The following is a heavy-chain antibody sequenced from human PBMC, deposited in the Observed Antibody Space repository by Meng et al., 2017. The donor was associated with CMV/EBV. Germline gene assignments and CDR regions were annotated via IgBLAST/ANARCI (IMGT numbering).Heavy chain of an antibody. CDR2: ISGSGGST. CDR1: FHFSSYA. D-gene: IGHD2-2*01. J-gene: IGHJ5*02. CDR3: AKGYCSSTSCSPNWFDP. V-gene: IGHV3-23*01. Sequence: FHFSSYAMSWVRQAPGKGLEWVSAISGSGGSTYYADSVKGRFTISRDNSKNTLYLQMNSLRAEDTAVYYCAKGYCSSTSCSPNWFDPWGQGTLVTVSS.